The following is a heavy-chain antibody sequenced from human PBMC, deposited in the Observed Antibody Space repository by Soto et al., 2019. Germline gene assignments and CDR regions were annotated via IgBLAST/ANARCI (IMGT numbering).Heavy chain of an antibody. CDR3: ARCVIQLCRNDAFDI. Sequence: QITLKESGPTLVKPTQTLTLTCTFSGFSLSTSGVGVGWIRQPPGKALEWLALIYWDDDKRYSPSLKSRLTITKDTSKNQVVLTMTNMDPVDTATYYCARCVIQLCRNDAFDIWGQGTMVTVSS. V-gene: IGHV2-5*02. D-gene: IGHD5-18*01. CDR1: GFSLSTSGVG. CDR2: IYWDDDK. J-gene: IGHJ3*02.